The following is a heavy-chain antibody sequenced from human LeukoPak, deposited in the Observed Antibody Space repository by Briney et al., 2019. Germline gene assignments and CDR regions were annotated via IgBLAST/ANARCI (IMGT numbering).Heavy chain of an antibody. V-gene: IGHV3-23*01. CDR2: ITISGDNT. J-gene: IGHJ6*03. Sequence: GGSLRLSCAASGFTFSSHAMSWVRQAPGKGLEWVSAITISGDNTLYADSVKGRFTISRDNSKNTLYLQMNSLRAEDTAVYYCAGRPGIWSGYVTYYYYYMDVWGKGTTVTVSS. CDR3: AGRPGIWSGYVTYYYYYMDV. D-gene: IGHD3-3*01. CDR1: GFTFSSHA.